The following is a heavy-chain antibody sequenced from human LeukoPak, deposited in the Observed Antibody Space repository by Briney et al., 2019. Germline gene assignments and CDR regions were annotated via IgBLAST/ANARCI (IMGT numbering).Heavy chain of an antibody. CDR2: IYTSGST. D-gene: IGHD4-11*01. V-gene: IGHV4-61*02. Sequence: PSKTLSLTCSVSGGSISNGTYYWSWIRQPAGKGLEWIGRIYTSGSTNYNPSLKSRVTISLDTSKNQFSLKLSSVTAADTAVYYCARAPSSNYPNWFDPWGQGTLVTVSS. CDR3: ARAPSSNYPNWFDP. J-gene: IGHJ5*02. CDR1: GGSISNGTYY.